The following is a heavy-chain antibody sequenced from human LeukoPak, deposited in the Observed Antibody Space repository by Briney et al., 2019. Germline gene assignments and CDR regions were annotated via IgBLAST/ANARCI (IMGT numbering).Heavy chain of an antibody. J-gene: IGHJ2*01. CDR2: IKGKSSAATT. CDR3: TTWGSSGWGWYFDL. CDR1: GFPFPDAW. V-gene: IGHV3-15*07. D-gene: IGHD6-19*01. Sequence: EGSLRLSCATSGFPFPDAWMNWVRQAPGQGLEWVGRIKGKSSAATTDYGAPVKGRFTISRDDSNNTLYLQMDSLKTEDTAVYFCTTWGSSGWGWYFDLWGRGALVTVSS.